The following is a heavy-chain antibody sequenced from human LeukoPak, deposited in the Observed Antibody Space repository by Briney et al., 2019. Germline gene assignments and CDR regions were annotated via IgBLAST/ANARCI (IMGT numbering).Heavy chain of an antibody. CDR1: GGSISSGDYY. J-gene: IGHJ6*02. CDR2: IYYSGST. CDR3: ASSAAAGPNYYYYGMDV. V-gene: IGHV4-61*08. D-gene: IGHD6-13*01. Sequence: QSSETLSLTCTVSGGSISSGDYYWSWIRQPPGKGLEWIGYIYYSGSTNYNPSLKSRVTISVDTSKNQFSLKLSSVTAADTAVYYCASSAAAGPNYYYYGMDVWGQGTTVTVSS.